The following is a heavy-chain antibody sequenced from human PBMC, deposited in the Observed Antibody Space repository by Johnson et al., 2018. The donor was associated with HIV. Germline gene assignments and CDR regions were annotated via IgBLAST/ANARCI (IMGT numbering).Heavy chain of an antibody. CDR2: INSDGSST. D-gene: IGHD3-22*01. CDR1: GFTFSSYW. J-gene: IGHJ3*02. Sequence: VQLVESGGGLVQPGGSLRLSCAASGFTFSSYWMHWVRQAPGKGLVWVSRINSDGSSTSYAASVKGRFTISRDNAKNTLYLQMNSLTAEDTAVYYCAKDFYHYDSSGYSAFDMWGQGTMVTVSS. V-gene: IGHV3-74*01. CDR3: AKDFYHYDSSGYSAFDM.